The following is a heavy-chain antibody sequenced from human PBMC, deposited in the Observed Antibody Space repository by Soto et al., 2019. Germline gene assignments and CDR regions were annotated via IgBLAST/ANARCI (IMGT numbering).Heavy chain of an antibody. D-gene: IGHD3-10*01. CDR3: ARLEWRFGTPQVDR. Sequence: PSETLSLTCTVSGGSISSYYWSWIRQPPGKGLEWIEYIYYSGSTNYNPSLKSRVTISVDTSKNQFSLKLSSVTAADTAVYYCARLEWRFGTPQVDRWGQGTLVTVSS. CDR2: IYYSGST. J-gene: IGHJ4*02. V-gene: IGHV4-59*08. CDR1: GGSISSYY.